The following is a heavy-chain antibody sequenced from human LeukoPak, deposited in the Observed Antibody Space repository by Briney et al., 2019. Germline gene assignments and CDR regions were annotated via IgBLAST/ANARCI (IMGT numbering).Heavy chain of an antibody. CDR3: ASSSGNGPLLRFLEWLPRAFDI. V-gene: IGHV1-2*02. D-gene: IGHD3-3*01. Sequence: GASVKVSCKASGYTFTGYYMHWVRQAPGQGLEWMGWINPNSGGTNYAQKFQGRVTMTRDTSISTAYMELSRLRSDDTAVYYCASSSGNGPLLRFLEWLPRAFDIWGQGTMVTVSS. CDR1: GYTFTGYY. CDR2: INPNSGGT. J-gene: IGHJ3*02.